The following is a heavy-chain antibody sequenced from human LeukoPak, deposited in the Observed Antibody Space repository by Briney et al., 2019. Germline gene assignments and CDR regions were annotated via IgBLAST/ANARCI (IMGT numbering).Heavy chain of an antibody. CDR2: IYYSGST. J-gene: IGHJ4*02. CDR3: ARERLGYYDRSGLDY. D-gene: IGHD3-22*01. V-gene: IGHV4-59*01. Sequence: SETLSLTCTVSGGSISSYYWNWIRQPPGKGLEWIGYIYYSGSTNYDPSLKSRVTTSVDTSKNQFSLKLSSVTAADTAVYYCARERLGYYDRSGLDYWGQGTLVTVSS. CDR1: GGSISSYY.